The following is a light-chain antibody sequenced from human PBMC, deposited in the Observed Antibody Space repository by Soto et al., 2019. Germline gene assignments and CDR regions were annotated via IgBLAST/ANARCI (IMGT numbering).Light chain of an antibody. J-gene: IGKJ4*01. Sequence: EIVLTQSPATLSLSPGERATLSCRASQSVSSYLAWYQQKPVQAPRLLIYDASNSATGIPARFSGSGSGTDFTLTISSLEPEDFAVYFCQQRSKWLTFGGGTKVEIK. CDR1: QSVSSY. CDR3: QQRSKWLT. V-gene: IGKV3-11*01. CDR2: DAS.